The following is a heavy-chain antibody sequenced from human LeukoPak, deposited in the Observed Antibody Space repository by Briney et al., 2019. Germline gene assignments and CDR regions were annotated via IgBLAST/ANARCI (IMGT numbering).Heavy chain of an antibody. Sequence: ASVKVSCKASGYTYTGYYMHLVRQAPGQGLEWMGWINPSSGATNYAQKFQGRVTTTRDTSITTAYMELSRLRSDDTAVYYCARDQVVVTATDFFDYWGQGTLVTVSS. CDR1: GYTYTGYY. J-gene: IGHJ4*02. D-gene: IGHD2-21*02. CDR2: INPSSGAT. V-gene: IGHV1-2*02. CDR3: ARDQVVVTATDFFDY.